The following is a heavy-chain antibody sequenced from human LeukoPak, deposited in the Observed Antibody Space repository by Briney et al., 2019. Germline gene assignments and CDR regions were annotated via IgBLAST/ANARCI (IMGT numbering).Heavy chain of an antibody. CDR3: ARQVYGGHSDDY. J-gene: IGHJ4*02. CDR2: IYYSGST. D-gene: IGHD4-23*01. V-gene: IGHV4-39*01. Sequence: PSETLSLTCTVSGGSISRGSYYWGWIRQPPGKGLEWIGSIYYSGSTYYNPSLKSRVTISVDTSKNQFSLKLSSVTAADTAVYYCARQVYGGHSDDYWGQGTLVTVSS. CDR1: GGSISRGSYY.